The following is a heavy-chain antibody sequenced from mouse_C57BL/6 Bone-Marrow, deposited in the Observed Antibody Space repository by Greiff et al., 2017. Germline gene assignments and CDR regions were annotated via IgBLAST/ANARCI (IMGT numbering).Heavy chain of an antibody. Sequence: VQLQQSGAVLAKPGASVKMSCKTSGYTFTSYWMHWVKQRPGQGLEWIGAIYPGNSDTSYNQKFKGKAKLTAVTSASTAYMQLSSLTNEDSAVYYCTATVGATGYFDVWGTGTTVTVSS. CDR1: GYTFTSYW. J-gene: IGHJ1*03. V-gene: IGHV1-5*01. CDR3: TATVGATGYFDV. CDR2: IYPGNSDT. D-gene: IGHD1-1*01.